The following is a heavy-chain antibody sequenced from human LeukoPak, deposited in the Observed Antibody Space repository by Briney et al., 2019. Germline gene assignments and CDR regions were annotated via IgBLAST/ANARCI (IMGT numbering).Heavy chain of an antibody. J-gene: IGHJ4*02. CDR2: ISSSGSTI. Sequence: GGSLRLSCAASGFTFSSYEMNWVRQAPGKGLEWVSYISSSGSTIYYADSVKGRFTISRDNAKNSLYLQMNSLRAEDTAVYYCARWEGDIVVVPAAYHYWGQGTLVTVSS. D-gene: IGHD2-2*01. CDR1: GFTFSSYE. V-gene: IGHV3-48*03. CDR3: ARWEGDIVVVPAAYHY.